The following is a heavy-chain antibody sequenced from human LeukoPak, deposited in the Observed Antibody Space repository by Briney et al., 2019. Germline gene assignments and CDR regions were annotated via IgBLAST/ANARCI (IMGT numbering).Heavy chain of an antibody. CDR3: ARDQTYYYDSSGYYFDAFDI. Sequence: ASVKVSCKASGGTFSSYAISWVRQAPGQGLEWMGRIIPILGIANYAQKFQGRVTMTRDTSTSTVYMELSSLRSEDTAVYYCARDQTYYYDSSGYYFDAFDIWGQGTMVTVSS. V-gene: IGHV1-69*04. D-gene: IGHD3-22*01. J-gene: IGHJ3*02. CDR2: IIPILGIA. CDR1: GGTFSSYA.